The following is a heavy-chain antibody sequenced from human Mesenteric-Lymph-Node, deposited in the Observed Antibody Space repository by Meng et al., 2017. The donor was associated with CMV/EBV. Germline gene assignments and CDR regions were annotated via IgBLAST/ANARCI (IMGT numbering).Heavy chain of an antibody. D-gene: IGHD2-15*01. Sequence: KGSGYSFTSYWIGWVRQMPGKGLEWMGIIYPGDSDTRYSPSFQGQVTISADKSISTAYLQWSSLKAPDTAMYYCARVRWLLTLGEFDYWGQGTLVTVSS. J-gene: IGHJ4*02. V-gene: IGHV5-51*01. CDR3: ARVRWLLTLGEFDY. CDR2: IYPGDSDT. CDR1: GYSFTSYW.